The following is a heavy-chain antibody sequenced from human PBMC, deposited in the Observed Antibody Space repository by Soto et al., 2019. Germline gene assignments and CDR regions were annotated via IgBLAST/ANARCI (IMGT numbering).Heavy chain of an antibody. CDR1: GGTFRSSS. V-gene: IGHV1-69*01. D-gene: IGHD2-15*01. CDR2: IIHIFGTA. Sequence: QVQLVQSGAEVKKPGSSVKVSCKASGGTFRSSSINCVRQAPGQVREWMGEIIHIFGTAHYAQKCQGRVTIAADEATSTAYTELSSLSSEDTAVYYCAKDGGRHSGGIEYWGQGTLVLVSS. CDR3: AKDGGRHSGGIEY. J-gene: IGHJ4*02.